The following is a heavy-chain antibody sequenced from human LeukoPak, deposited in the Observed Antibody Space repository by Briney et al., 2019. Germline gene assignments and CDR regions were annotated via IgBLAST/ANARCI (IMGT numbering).Heavy chain of an antibody. D-gene: IGHD6-19*01. CDR3: ARVGTAVAGGFDY. V-gene: IGHV3-21*01. J-gene: IGHJ4*02. CDR1: GFTFSSYS. Sequence: GGSLRLSCAASGFTFSSYSMNWVRQAPGKGLGRVSSISSSSSYIYYADSVKGRFTISRDNAKNSLYLQMNSLRAEDTAVYYCARVGTAVAGGFDYWGQGTLVTVSS. CDR2: ISSSSSYI.